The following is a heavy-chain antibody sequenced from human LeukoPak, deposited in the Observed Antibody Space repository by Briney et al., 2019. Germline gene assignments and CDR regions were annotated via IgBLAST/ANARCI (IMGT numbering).Heavy chain of an antibody. V-gene: IGHV3-23*01. CDR3: AKVYSDYCSSTSCPFDY. Sequence: GGSLRLSCAASGFTFSSYAMSWVRQAPGKGLEWVSAISGSGGSTYYADSVKGRFTISRDNSKNTLYLQMNSLRAEDTAVYYCAKVYSDYCSSTSCPFDYWGQGTLVTVSS. J-gene: IGHJ4*02. CDR1: GFTFSSYA. D-gene: IGHD2-2*01. CDR2: ISGSGGST.